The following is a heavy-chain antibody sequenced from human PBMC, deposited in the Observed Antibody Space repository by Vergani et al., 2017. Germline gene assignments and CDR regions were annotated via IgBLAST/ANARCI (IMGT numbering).Heavy chain of an antibody. CDR1: GFTFSDFY. D-gene: IGHD3-3*01. J-gene: IGHJ3*02. CDR3: ARVGAAWAFDI. CDR2: ISSRSSHT. V-gene: IGHV3-11*06. Sequence: QVQLVESGGALVRPGGSLRLSCAASGFTFSDFYMTWIRQAPGKGLEWVSYISSRSSHTNYADAVKGRFTISRDNGKNSLYLQMHSLRSDETAVYYCARVGAAWAFDIWGQGTVVTVSS.